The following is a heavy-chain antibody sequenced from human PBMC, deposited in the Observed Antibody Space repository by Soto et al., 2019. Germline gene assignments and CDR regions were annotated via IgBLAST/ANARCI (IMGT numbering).Heavy chain of an antibody. CDR2: INAGNGNT. Sequence: ASVKVSCKASGYIFTNYAMQWVRQAPGQRLEWMGWINAGNGNTKYSQKFQGRVTITRDTSASTAYMELSSLTSEDTAVYYCARGIWTMTRGAYYFDNWGQGTLVTVSS. V-gene: IGHV1-3*01. D-gene: IGHD3-10*01. CDR3: ARGIWTMTRGAYYFDN. CDR1: GYIFTNYA. J-gene: IGHJ4*02.